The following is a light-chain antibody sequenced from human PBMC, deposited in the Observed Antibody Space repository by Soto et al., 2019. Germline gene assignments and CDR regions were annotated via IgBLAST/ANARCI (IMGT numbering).Light chain of an antibody. CDR1: QSISRW. V-gene: IGKV1-5*01. CDR3: EQHLIFWS. J-gene: IGKJ1*01. CDR2: DAS. Sequence: DIQMPQYPYTLSASVGDRVTITCRASQSISRWLAWYQQKPGKAPKLLIHDASSLQSGVPSRFSASGSGTEFTLTISSLQPDDFATYYCEQHLIFWSFGHVGMVDIK.